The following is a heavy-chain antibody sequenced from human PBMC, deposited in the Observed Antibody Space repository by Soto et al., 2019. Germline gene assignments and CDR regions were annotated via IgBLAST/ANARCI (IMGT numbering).Heavy chain of an antibody. J-gene: IGHJ5*02. Sequence: QITLKESGPALVKPTQTLTLTCTFSGFSLSTSGEAVGWIRQPPGEALEWLALIYWDDVNRYNPTLKTRLTITKDTSKNQVVLTLTNMDPVDTATYYCAHYVSASPAGWFDPWGQGILVTVSS. CDR2: IYWDDVN. V-gene: IGHV2-5*02. CDR3: AHYVSASPAGWFDP. D-gene: IGHD3-10*01. CDR1: GFSLSTSGEA.